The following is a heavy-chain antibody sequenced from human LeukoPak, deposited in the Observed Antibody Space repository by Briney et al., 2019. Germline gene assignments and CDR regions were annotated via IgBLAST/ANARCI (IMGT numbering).Heavy chain of an antibody. J-gene: IGHJ4*02. V-gene: IGHV4-30-4*01. Sequence: SETLSLTCTVSGGSISSGDYYWSWIRQPPGKGLEWIGYIYYSGSTYYNPSLKSRVTISVDTSKNQFSLKLSSVTAADTAVYYCARGQYCGGDCYSWYFDYWGQGTLVTVSS. CDR1: GGSISSGDYY. D-gene: IGHD2-21*02. CDR2: IYYSGST. CDR3: ARGQYCGGDCYSWYFDY.